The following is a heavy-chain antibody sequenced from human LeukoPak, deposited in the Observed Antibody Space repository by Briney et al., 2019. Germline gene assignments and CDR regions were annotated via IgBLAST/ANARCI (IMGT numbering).Heavy chain of an antibody. V-gene: IGHV3-48*01. Sequence: PGGSLRLSCAASVFTFSSYSMNWVRQAPWKGLEWGSYISGSSSTIYYADSVKGRFTISRDNGKNTLYLQMNSLRAEDTAVYYCARGSTYYDSSGQVPFDYWGQGTLVTVSS. CDR1: VFTFSSYS. D-gene: IGHD3-22*01. CDR2: ISGSSSTI. CDR3: ARGSTYYDSSGQVPFDY. J-gene: IGHJ4*02.